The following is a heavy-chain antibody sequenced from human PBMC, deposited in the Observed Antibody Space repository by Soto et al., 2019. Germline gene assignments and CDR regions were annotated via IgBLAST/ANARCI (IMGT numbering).Heavy chain of an antibody. CDR1: GYTFTSYD. Sequence: ASVKVSCKASGYTFTSYDINWVRQATGQGLEWMGWMNPNSGKTGYAQKFQGRVTMTRNTSISKAYMELSSLRSEDTAVYYCARGRYYDFWSGYPPAGITTKFDYWGQGTLVTVSS. CDR2: MNPNSGKT. J-gene: IGHJ4*02. D-gene: IGHD3-3*01. V-gene: IGHV1-8*01. CDR3: ARGRYYDFWSGYPPAGITTKFDY.